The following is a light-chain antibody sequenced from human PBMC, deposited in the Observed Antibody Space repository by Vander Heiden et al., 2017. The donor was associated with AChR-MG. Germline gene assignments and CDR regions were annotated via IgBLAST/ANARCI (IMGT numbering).Light chain of an antibody. J-gene: IGKJ3*01. CDR1: QSVRGN. CDR2: AAS. CDR3: QHYNNWPEFT. V-gene: IGKV3-15*01. Sequence: EIVMTQSPATLSVSPGERATLSCRASQSVRGNLAWYQQKPGQAPRLLIYAASTRATGIPARFSGSGSGTEFTLSISSLQSEELAVYYCQHYNNWPEFTFGHGTKVDIK.